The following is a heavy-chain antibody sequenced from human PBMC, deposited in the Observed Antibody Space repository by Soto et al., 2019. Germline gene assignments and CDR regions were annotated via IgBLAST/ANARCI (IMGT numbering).Heavy chain of an antibody. J-gene: IGHJ4*02. CDR2: IYHSGST. CDR1: GGSISSSNW. CDR3: ARVGFDYYDSSGSGRLEY. Sequence: SETLSLTCAVSGGSISSSNWWSWVRQPPGKGLEWIGEIYHSGSTNYNPSLNSRVTISVDKSKNQFSLKLGSVTAADTAVYYCARVGFDYYDSSGSGRLEYWGQGTMVTVSS. D-gene: IGHD3-22*01. V-gene: IGHV4-4*02.